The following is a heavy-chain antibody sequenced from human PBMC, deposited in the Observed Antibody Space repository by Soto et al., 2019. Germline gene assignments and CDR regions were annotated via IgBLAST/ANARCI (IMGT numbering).Heavy chain of an antibody. CDR3: VRGRAFMSRNAFDL. CDR2: INRSGFT. Sequence: QVQLQQRGAGLLKPSETLSLTCAVHGGSFSAYYWTWIRQPPGKGLEWIGEINRSGFTSYNPSLKSLLTISVDTSKREFSLNVSSVTAADTAVYYCVRGRAFMSRNAFDLWGQGTLVAGSS. CDR1: GGSFSAYY. J-gene: IGHJ3*01. D-gene: IGHD1-26*01. V-gene: IGHV4-34*02.